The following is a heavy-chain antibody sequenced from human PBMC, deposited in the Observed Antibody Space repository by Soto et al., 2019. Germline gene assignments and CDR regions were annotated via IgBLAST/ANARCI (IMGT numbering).Heavy chain of an antibody. Sequence: GGSLRLSXAASGFTFSSYWMHWVRQAPGKGLVWVSRINSDGSSTNYADFVKGRFAISRDNAKNTLYLQMNSLRVEDTAAYYCSRVGGSTWHWGQGTLVTVSS. CDR2: INSDGSST. V-gene: IGHV3-74*01. CDR3: SRVGGSTWH. D-gene: IGHD1-26*01. J-gene: IGHJ4*02. CDR1: GFTFSSYW.